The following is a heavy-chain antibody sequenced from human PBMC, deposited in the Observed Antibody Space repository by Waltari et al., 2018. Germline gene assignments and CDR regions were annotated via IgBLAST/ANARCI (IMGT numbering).Heavy chain of an antibody. D-gene: IGHD6-6*01. V-gene: IGHV3-23*01. Sequence: ERQLLESGGALVQPGGYLRLSCAASGFPFSTYTMNWVRQAPGQGLEWVAVITASGLMDYGDSVKGRFIISRDNSKNTLYLEMYRLRVEDTARYYCAKDEGARLAPTFGMDAWGQGTTVIVS. CDR2: ITASGLM. J-gene: IGHJ6*02. CDR3: AKDEGARLAPTFGMDA. CDR1: GFPFSTYT.